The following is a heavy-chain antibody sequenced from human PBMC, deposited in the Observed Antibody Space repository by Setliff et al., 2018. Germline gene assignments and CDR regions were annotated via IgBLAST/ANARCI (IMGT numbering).Heavy chain of an antibody. CDR3: ARTCSGSGCYAGLES. CDR1: GFTFSTYR. V-gene: IGHV3-33*08. CDR2: IWGDGGTK. D-gene: IGHD2-15*01. Sequence: PGGSLRLSCAASGFTFSTYRMHWVRQAPGKGLEWVAVIWGDGGTKYHADSVKGRFTISRDNSENTLYLQMNSLRPEDTAVYYCARTCSGSGCYAGLESWGQGTPVTV. J-gene: IGHJ4*02.